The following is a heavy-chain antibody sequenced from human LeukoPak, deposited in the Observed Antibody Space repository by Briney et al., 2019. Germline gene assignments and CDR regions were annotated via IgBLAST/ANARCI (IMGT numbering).Heavy chain of an antibody. CDR3: AKGGRNCSSTSCYRGREYYYYYYYMDV. J-gene: IGHJ6*03. Sequence: PGGSLRLSCAAAGFTFSSYGMHWVRQAPGKWLEWVAFIRDDGSNKYYADSVKGRFTISRDNSQNTLYLQMNSLRAEDTAVYYCAKGGRNCSSTSCYRGREYYYYYYYMDVWGKGTTVTVSS. CDR2: IRDDGSNK. CDR1: GFTFSSYG. V-gene: IGHV3-30*02. D-gene: IGHD2-2*02.